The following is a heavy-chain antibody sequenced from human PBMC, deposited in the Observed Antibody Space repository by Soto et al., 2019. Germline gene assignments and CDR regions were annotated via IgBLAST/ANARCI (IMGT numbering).Heavy chain of an antibody. Sequence: RASVKVSCKASGGTFSSYAISWVRQAPGQGLEWMGGIIPIFGTANYAQKFQGRVTITADKSTSTAYMELSSLRSEDTAVYYCARASGYYDSSGYIFDYWGQGTLVTVSS. CDR3: ARASGYYDSSGYIFDY. J-gene: IGHJ4*02. D-gene: IGHD3-22*01. CDR2: IIPIFGTA. V-gene: IGHV1-69*06. CDR1: GGTFSSYA.